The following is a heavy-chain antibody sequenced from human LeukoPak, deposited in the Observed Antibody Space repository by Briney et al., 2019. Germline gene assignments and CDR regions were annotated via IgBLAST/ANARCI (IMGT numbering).Heavy chain of an antibody. CDR1: GGSISSYY. J-gene: IGHJ6*03. D-gene: IGHD1-26*01. CDR2: IYYSWST. Sequence: SETLSLTCTVSGGSISSYYWSWIRQPPGKGLEWIGYIYYSWSTNYNPSLKSRVTISVDTSKNQFSLKLSSVTAADTAVYYCTSGSYSFYYMDVWGKGTTVTVSS. CDR3: TSGSYSFYYMDV. V-gene: IGHV4-59*01.